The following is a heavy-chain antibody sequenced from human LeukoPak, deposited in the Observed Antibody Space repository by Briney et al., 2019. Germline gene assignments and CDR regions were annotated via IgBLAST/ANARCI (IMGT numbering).Heavy chain of an antibody. D-gene: IGHD3-9*01. CDR3: ARDLTLVRRNDY. J-gene: IGHJ4*02. CDR1: EFTFSDYY. Sequence: PGGSLRLSCAASEFTFSDYYMSWIRQAPGKGLEWVSYISSSGSTIYYADSVKGRFTISRDNAKNSLYLQMNSLRAEDTAVYYCARDLTLVRRNDYWGQGTLVTVSS. CDR2: ISSSGSTI. V-gene: IGHV3-11*04.